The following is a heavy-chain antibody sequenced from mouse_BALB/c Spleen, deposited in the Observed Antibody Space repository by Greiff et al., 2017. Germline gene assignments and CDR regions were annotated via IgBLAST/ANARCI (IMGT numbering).Heavy chain of an antibody. CDR2: INPDSSTI. Sequence: EVQGVESGGGLVQPGGSLKLSCAASGFDFSRYWMSWVRQAPGKGLEWIGEINPDSSTINYTPSLKDKFIISRDNAKNTLYLQMSKVRSEDTALYYCARGGVYYYGSSQYYFDYWGQGTTLTVSS. J-gene: IGHJ2*01. D-gene: IGHD1-1*01. V-gene: IGHV4-1*02. CDR3: ARGGVYYYGSSQYYFDY. CDR1: GFDFSRYW.